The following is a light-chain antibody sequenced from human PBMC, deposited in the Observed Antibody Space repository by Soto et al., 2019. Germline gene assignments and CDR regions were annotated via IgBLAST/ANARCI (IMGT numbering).Light chain of an antibody. J-gene: IGKJ5*01. CDR3: QKRSNWPIT. V-gene: IGKV3-11*01. Sequence: DIVLTQSPATLSLSPGDSATLSCRASQSVSSYLAWYQQKTGQAPRILIYDESNRATGIPARFSGSGSGTDLTLTISRLEPEDFAVYYCQKRSNWPITCGQGTRLEIK. CDR1: QSVSSY. CDR2: DES.